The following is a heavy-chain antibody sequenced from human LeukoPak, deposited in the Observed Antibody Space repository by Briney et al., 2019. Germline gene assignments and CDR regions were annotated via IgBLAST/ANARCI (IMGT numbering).Heavy chain of an antibody. CDR1: GGSISSSPYY. CDR2: IYYSGTT. Sequence: PSETLSLTCTVSGGSISSSPYYWGWIRQLPGKGLEWIGSIYYSGTTHYNPSLESRVTISVDTSKNQFSLKLASVTAADTAIYYCAKGAGGFSYYNWFDPWGQGTLVTVSS. J-gene: IGHJ5*02. CDR3: AKGAGGFSYYNWFDP. V-gene: IGHV4-39*07. D-gene: IGHD5-18*01.